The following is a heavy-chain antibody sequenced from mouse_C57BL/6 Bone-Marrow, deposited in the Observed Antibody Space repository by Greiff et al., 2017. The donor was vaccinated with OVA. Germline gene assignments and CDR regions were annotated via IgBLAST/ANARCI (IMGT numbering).Heavy chain of an antibody. J-gene: IGHJ3*01. D-gene: IGHD1-1*01. CDR3: AMGYYGSY. Sequence: QVQLKQSGAELVRPGASVKMSCKASGYTFTSYNMHWVKQTPRLGLEWIGAIYPGNGDTSYNQKFKGKATLTVDKSSSTAYMQLSSLTSEDSAVYFCAMGYYGSYWGQGTLVTVSA. V-gene: IGHV1-12*01. CDR1: GYTFTSYN. CDR2: IYPGNGDT.